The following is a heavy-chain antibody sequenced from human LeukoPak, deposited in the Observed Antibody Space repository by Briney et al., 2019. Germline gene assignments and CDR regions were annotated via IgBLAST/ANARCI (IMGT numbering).Heavy chain of an antibody. J-gene: IGHJ6*03. D-gene: IGHD3-3*01. CDR3: ARSTYYDFWSGPSPDYYYYYMDV. CDR1: GGTFSSYA. Sequence: GASVKVSCKASGGTFSSYAISWVRQAPGQGLEWMGGIIPIFGTANYAQKFQGRVTITADKSTSTAYMELSSLRSEDTAVYYCARSTYYDFWSGPSPDYYYYYMDVWGKGTTVTVSS. V-gene: IGHV1-69*06. CDR2: IIPIFGTA.